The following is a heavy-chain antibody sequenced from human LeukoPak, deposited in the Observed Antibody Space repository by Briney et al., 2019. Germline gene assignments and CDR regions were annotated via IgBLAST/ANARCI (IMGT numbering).Heavy chain of an antibody. J-gene: IGHJ4*02. CDR3: AGSRWARGGYYFDY. V-gene: IGHV1-24*01. D-gene: IGHD1-26*01. CDR2: FDPEDGET. CDR1: GYTLTELS. Sequence: ASVKVSCKVSGYTLTELSIHWVRQAPGKGLEWMGGFDPEDGETIYAQKFQGRVTMTEDTSTDTAYMELSSLRSEDTAVYYCAGSRWARGGYYFDYWGQGTLVTVSS.